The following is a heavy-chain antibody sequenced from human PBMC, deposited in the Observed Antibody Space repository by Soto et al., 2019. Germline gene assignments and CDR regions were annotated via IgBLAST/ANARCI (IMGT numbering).Heavy chain of an antibody. CDR2: ISYDGSNK. D-gene: IGHD5-12*01. J-gene: IGHJ6*02. CDR3: AKGGGYDRWYYYYGMDV. Sequence: PGGSLRLSCAASGFTFSSYGMHWVRQAPGKGLEWVAVISYDGSNKYYADSVKGRFTISRDNSKNTLYLQMNSLRAEDTAVYYCAKGGGYDRWYYYYGMDVWGQGTTVTVSS. CDR1: GFTFSSYG. V-gene: IGHV3-30*18.